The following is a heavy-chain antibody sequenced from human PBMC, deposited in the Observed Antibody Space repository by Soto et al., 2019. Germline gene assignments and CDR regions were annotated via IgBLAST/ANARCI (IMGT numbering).Heavy chain of an antibody. V-gene: IGHV3-66*01. D-gene: IGHD6-19*01. Sequence: EVQLVESGGGLVQPGGSLRLSCAASGFTVSSNYMSWVRQAPGKGLEWVSVIYSGGSTYYADSVKGRFTISRDNSKNTLYLQMNSLRAEDTAVYYCARDSSGWGNTYFDYWGQGTLVTVSS. CDR3: ARDSSGWGNTYFDY. J-gene: IGHJ4*02. CDR2: IYSGGST. CDR1: GFTVSSNY.